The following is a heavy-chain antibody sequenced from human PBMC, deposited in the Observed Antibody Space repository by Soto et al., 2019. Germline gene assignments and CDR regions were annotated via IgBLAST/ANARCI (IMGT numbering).Heavy chain of an antibody. J-gene: IGHJ4*02. CDR2: INPNSGGT. D-gene: IGHD1-20*01. CDR3: ARSPVFTPDLDY. CDR1: GYTFTGYY. Sequence: ASVKVSCKASGYTFTGYYMHWVRQAPGQGLEWMGWINPNSGGTNYAQKFQGRVTMTRDTSISTAYMELSRLRSDDMAVYYCARSPVFTPDLDYWGQGTLVTVSS. V-gene: IGHV1-2*02.